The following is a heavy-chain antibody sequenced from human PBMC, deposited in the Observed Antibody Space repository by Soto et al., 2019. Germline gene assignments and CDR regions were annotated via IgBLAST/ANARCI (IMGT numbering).Heavy chain of an antibody. CDR1: GGSISSYY. CDR2: IYYTGST. V-gene: IGHV4-59*01. D-gene: IGHD2-15*01. J-gene: IGHJ5*02. Sequence: SETLSLTCPVSGGSISSYYWSWIRQPPGKGLEWIGFIYYTGSTSYNPSLKSRVTISMDTSKNQFSLKLTSVTAADTAVYYCASALYCSGGSCSFDPWGQGTLVTVSS. CDR3: ASALYCSGGSCSFDP.